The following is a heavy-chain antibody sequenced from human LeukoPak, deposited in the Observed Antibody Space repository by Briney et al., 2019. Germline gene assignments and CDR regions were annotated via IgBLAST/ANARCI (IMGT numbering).Heavy chain of an antibody. CDR2: IYPGDSDT. V-gene: IGHV5-51*01. J-gene: IGHJ4*02. Sequence: GESLKISCKGSGYSFTNYWIGWVRQMPGKGLERMGIIYPGDSDTRYSPSFQGQVLISVDKSISTAYLQWGSLKASDTAMYYCARWGSSAAPFDYWGQGTPVTVSS. CDR1: GYSFTNYW. CDR3: ARWGSSAAPFDY. D-gene: IGHD6-13*01.